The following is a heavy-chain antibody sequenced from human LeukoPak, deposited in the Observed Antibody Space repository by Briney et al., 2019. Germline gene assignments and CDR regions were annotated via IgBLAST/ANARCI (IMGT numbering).Heavy chain of an antibody. D-gene: IGHD2-21*02. CDR2: IWYDGSNK. CDR3: AKESGAYCGGDCYSDFDY. Sequence: GGSLRLSCAASGFTFSSYGMHWVRQAPGKGLEWVAVIWYDGSNKYYADSVKGRFTISRDNSKNTLYLQMNSLRAEDTAVYYCAKESGAYCGGDCYSDFDYWGQGTLVTVSS. J-gene: IGHJ4*02. CDR1: GFTFSSYG. V-gene: IGHV3-33*06.